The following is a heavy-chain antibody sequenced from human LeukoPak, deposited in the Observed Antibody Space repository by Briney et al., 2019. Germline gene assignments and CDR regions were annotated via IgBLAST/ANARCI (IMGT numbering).Heavy chain of an antibody. D-gene: IGHD2-2*02. V-gene: IGHV1-69*13. Sequence: AVKVSCKASGGTFSSYAISWVRQAPGQGLEWMGGIIPIFGTANYAQKFQGRVTITGDESTSTAYIELSHLRSEDTAVYYCASYEVVVPAAILLSAFDIWGQGTMVTVSS. CDR2: IIPIFGTA. J-gene: IGHJ3*02. CDR1: GGTFSSYA. CDR3: ASYEVVVPAAILLSAFDI.